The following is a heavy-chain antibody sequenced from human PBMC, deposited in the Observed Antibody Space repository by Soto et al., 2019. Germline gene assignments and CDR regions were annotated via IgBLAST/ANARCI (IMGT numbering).Heavy chain of an antibody. CDR1: GFTFSYYW. CDR2: IHSDGSST. CDR3: ARGDRGAFDL. V-gene: IGHV3-74*01. Sequence: EVQLVESGGGLVRPGGSLRLSCAASGFTFSYYWMHWVRQAPGKGLVWVSRIHSDGSSTTYADFVKGRFIISRDNATKTVDLQMNRVRVEDTAVYYCARGDRGAFDLWGQGTVVTVSS. D-gene: IGHD1-26*01. J-gene: IGHJ3*01.